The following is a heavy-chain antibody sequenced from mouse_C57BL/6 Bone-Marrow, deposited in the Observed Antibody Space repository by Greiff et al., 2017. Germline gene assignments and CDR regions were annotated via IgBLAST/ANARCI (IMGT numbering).Heavy chain of an antibody. D-gene: IGHD1-1*01. Sequence: QVQLQQPGTELVKPGASVKLSCKASGYTFTSYWMHWVKQRPGQGLEWIGNINPSNGGTNYNEKFKSKATLTVDKSSSTAYMQLSSLTSEDSEVYYWAREYYGSSYPYYAMDYWGQGTSVTVSA. J-gene: IGHJ4*01. CDR2: INPSNGGT. V-gene: IGHV1-53*01. CDR1: GYTFTSYW. CDR3: AREYYGSSYPYYAMDY.